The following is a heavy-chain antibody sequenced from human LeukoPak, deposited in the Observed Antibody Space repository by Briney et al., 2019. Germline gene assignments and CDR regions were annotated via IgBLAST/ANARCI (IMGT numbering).Heavy chain of an antibody. V-gene: IGHV3-30*01. CDR2: ISYDGSKN. D-gene: IGHD1-14*01. CDR1: GFTFSNCA. J-gene: IGHJ4*02. Sequence: GGSLRLSCVASGFTFSNCAMHWVRQAPGKGLEWVASISYDGSKNYYADSVKGRFSISRDNSKSTLYLEMDSLRAEDTAVYYCASNRGSDYWGQGTLVTVSS. CDR3: ASNRGSDY.